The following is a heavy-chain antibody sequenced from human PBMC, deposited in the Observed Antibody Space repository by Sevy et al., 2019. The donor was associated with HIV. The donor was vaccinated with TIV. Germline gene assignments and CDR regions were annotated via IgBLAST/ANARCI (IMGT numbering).Heavy chain of an antibody. CDR3: ARASGSYYLFDY. Sequence: SETLSLTCTVSGGSISSYYWSWIRQPPGKGLEWIGYIYYSGSTNYNPSLKSRVTISVDTSKNQFSLKLSSVTAADTAVYYCARASGSYYLFDYWGQEPWSPSPQ. CDR1: GGSISSYY. D-gene: IGHD3-10*01. V-gene: IGHV4-59*01. CDR2: IYYSGST. J-gene: IGHJ4*01.